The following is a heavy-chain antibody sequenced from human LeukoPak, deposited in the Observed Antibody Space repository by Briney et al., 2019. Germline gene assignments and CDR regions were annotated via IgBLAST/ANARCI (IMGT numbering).Heavy chain of an antibody. CDR3: TRMTAGHDY. J-gene: IGHJ4*02. Sequence: PSETPSLTCAVSGVSFDDYYWSWVRQTPGKGLEWIGEINHSGYTNDSPSLKSRVTLPIDTSRKQFSLNLRSVTVADTGIYYCTRMTAGHDYWGQGTLVTVSS. V-gene: IGHV4-34*01. CDR1: GVSFDDYY. D-gene: IGHD2-21*02. CDR2: INHSGYT.